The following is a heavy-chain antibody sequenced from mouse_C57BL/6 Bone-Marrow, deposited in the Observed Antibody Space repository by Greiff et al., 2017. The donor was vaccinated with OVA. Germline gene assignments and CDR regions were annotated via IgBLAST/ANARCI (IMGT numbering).Heavy chain of an antibody. D-gene: IGHD4-1*01. CDR1: GYTFTDYN. V-gene: IGHV1-22*01. CDR3: ARRTDWDPDY. Sequence: EVKLQESGPELVKPGASVKMSCKASGYTFTDYNMHWVKQSQGKSLEWIGYINPNNGGTSYHQKFKGKATLTVNKSSSTAYMEHRSLTSEDSAVYYCARRTDWDPDYWGQGTTLTVSS. J-gene: IGHJ2*01. CDR2: INPNNGGT.